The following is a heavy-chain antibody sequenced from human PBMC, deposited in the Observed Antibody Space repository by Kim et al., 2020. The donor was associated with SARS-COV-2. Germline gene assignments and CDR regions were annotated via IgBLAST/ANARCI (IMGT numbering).Heavy chain of an antibody. V-gene: IGHV3-30*03. D-gene: IGHD2-2*01. Sequence: VKGRFTISRDNSKNTLYLQMNSLRAEDTAVYYCAHTIVPFLFTASRGIDYWGQGTLVTVSS. CDR3: AHTIVPFLFTASRGIDY. J-gene: IGHJ4*02.